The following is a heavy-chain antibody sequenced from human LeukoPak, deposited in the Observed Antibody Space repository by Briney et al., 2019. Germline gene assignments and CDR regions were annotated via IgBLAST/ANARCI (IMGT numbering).Heavy chain of an antibody. CDR2: IYHSGST. CDR3: ARVNQPLMYYFDY. V-gene: IGHV4-38-2*02. J-gene: IGHJ4*02. CDR1: GYSISSGYY. D-gene: IGHD2-2*01. Sequence: SETLSLTCTVSGYSISSGYYWGWIRQPPGKGLEWIGSIYHSGSTYYNPSLKSRVTISVDTSKNQFSLKLSSVTAADTAVYYCARVNQPLMYYFDYWGQGTLVTVSS.